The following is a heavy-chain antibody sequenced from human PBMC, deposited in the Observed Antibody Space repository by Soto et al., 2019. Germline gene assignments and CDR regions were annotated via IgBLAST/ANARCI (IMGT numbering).Heavy chain of an antibody. J-gene: IGHJ4*02. Sequence: TSETLSLSCTVSGGSVSSGSYYWSWIRQPPGKGLEWIGYIYYSGSTNYNPSLKSRVTISVDTSKNQFSLKLSSVTAADTAVYYCARAGVTGTTRDYWGQGTLVTVSS. CDR1: GGSVSSGSYY. CDR2: IYYSGST. D-gene: IGHD1-7*01. CDR3: ARAGVTGTTRDY. V-gene: IGHV4-61*01.